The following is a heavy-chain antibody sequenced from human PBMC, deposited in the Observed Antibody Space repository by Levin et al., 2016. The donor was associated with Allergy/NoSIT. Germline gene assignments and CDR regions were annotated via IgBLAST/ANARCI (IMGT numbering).Heavy chain of an antibody. D-gene: IGHD2-2*01. Sequence: SETLSLTCTVSGGLHQRVVVTTGAGSASPQGRGWSGLGVSIISGSTYYNPSLKSRVTISVDTSKNQFSLKLSSVTAADTAVYYCASSQRSDRHCSSTSCPSYYYYYGMDVWGRRDHGHRLL. CDR3: ASSQRSDRHCSSTSCPSYYYYYGMDV. V-gene: IGHV4-39*01. CDR2: SIISGST. CDR1: GGLHQRVVVTT. J-gene: IGHJ6*02.